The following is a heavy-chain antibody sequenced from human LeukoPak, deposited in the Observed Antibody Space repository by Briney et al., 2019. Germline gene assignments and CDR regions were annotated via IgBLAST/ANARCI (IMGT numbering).Heavy chain of an antibody. CDR1: GFTVSSDY. Sequence: GGSLRLSCASSGFTVSSDYMSWVRQAPGKGLEWVSTIYRGDSTYYADSVKGRFTISRDNSKNTLYLQLNSLRAEDTAVYYCARDPGLPNGMAVWGQGTTVTVS. CDR3: ARDPGLPNGMAV. V-gene: IGHV3-66*01. CDR2: IYRGDST. J-gene: IGHJ6*02.